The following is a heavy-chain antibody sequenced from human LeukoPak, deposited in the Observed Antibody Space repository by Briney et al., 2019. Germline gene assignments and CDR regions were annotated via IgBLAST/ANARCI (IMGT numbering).Heavy chain of an antibody. CDR1: GFTFSNYR. V-gene: IGHV3-21*04. D-gene: IGHD2-15*01. CDR2: ISSSSIYI. Sequence: GGSLRLSCAASGFTFSNYRMNWARQAPGKGLEWVSSISSSSIYIYYADSLKGRFTISRDNAKNSLYLQMNSLRAEDTAVYYCAPDGGGNLVARYYFDYWGQGTLVTVSS. J-gene: IGHJ4*02. CDR3: APDGGGNLVARYYFDY.